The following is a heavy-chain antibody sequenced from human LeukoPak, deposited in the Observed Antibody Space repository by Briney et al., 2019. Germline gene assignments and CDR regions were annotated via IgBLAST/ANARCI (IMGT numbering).Heavy chain of an antibody. D-gene: IGHD2-2*02. V-gene: IGHV3-33*08. Sequence: PGGSLRLSCAASGFTFSSYWMSWVRQAPGKGLEWVAVIWYDGSNKYYADSVKGRFTISRDNSKNTLYLQMNSLRAEDTAVYYCAMCSTTSCYIYSPFDYWGQGTLVTVSS. J-gene: IGHJ4*02. CDR3: AMCSTTSCYIYSPFDY. CDR2: IWYDGSNK. CDR1: GFTFSSYW.